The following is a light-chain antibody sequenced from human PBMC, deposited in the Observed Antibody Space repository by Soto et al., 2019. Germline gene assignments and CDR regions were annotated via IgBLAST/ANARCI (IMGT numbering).Light chain of an antibody. J-gene: IGKJ5*01. V-gene: IGKV3-20*01. CDR2: DAS. CDR3: QQFGSSPIT. CDR1: QTVSITY. Sequence: EIVLTQSPGTLSLSPGERATLSCRTSQTVSITYFAWYQQRPGQAPRLLFYDASTRATGVPDRFSCSGSGRDFTLTVRRLEPEDSAIYFCQQFGSSPITFGQGTRLEIK.